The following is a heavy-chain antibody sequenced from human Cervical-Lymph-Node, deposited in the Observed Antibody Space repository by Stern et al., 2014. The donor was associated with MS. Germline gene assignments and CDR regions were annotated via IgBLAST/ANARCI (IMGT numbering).Heavy chain of an antibody. CDR1: GDTFSSDA. V-gene: IGHV1-69*01. Sequence: QVQLVQSGAEVKKPGSSVKVSCKSSGDTFSSDAISWVRQAPGQWLEWMGGIIPMTEIANYAQKFQGRVTITADESTRTAYMDLSSLRSDDTAVYYCARGGSSWYSDYWGQGTLVTVSS. D-gene: IGHD6-13*01. J-gene: IGHJ4*02. CDR2: IIPMTEIA. CDR3: ARGGSSWYSDY.